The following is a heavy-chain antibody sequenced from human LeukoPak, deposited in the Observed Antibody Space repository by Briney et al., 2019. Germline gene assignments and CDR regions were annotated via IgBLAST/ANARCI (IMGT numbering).Heavy chain of an antibody. V-gene: IGHV3-21*01. CDR2: ISSSSSYI. D-gene: IGHD3-22*01. CDR1: GFTFSSYS. J-gene: IGHJ6*03. CDR3: ARVKWLKGMDV. Sequence: GGSLRLSCAASGFTFSSYSMNWVRQAPGKGLEWVSSISSSSSYIYYADSVKGRFTISRDNAKNSLYLQMNSLRAEDTAVYYCARVKWLKGMDVWGKGTTVTVSS.